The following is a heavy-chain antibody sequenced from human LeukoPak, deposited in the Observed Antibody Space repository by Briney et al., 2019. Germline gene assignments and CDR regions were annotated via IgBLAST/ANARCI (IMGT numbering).Heavy chain of an antibody. J-gene: IGHJ4*02. V-gene: IGHV3-48*01. CDR1: GFTFRTSG. D-gene: IGHD3-10*01. Sequence: GGSLRLSCAASGFTFRTSGMNWVRQAPGKGLEWVSYISSSGTTISYAQSVKGRFTISRDNSKNTLYLQMNSLRAEDTAVYYCAKGAHYFGSGSFRRGHYFDSWGQGTLVTVSS. CDR3: AKGAHYFGSGSFRRGHYFDS. CDR2: ISSSGTTI.